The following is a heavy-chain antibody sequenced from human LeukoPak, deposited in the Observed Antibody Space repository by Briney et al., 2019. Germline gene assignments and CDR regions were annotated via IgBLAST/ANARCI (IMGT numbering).Heavy chain of an antibody. CDR2: INPNSGGT. J-gene: IGHJ4*02. CDR1: GYTFTGYY. V-gene: IGHV1-2*02. Sequence: GASVKVSCKASGYTFTGYYLHWVRQAPGQGLEWMGWINPNSGGTNYAQKFQGRVTMTRDTSISTAYMELSRLRSDDTAVYYCARSFYSSGVSPYDYWGQGTLVTVSS. CDR3: ARSFYSSGVSPYDY. D-gene: IGHD6-19*01.